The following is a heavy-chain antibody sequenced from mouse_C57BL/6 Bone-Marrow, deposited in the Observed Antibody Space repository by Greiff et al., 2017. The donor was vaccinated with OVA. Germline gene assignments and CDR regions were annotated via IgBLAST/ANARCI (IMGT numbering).Heavy chain of an antibody. CDR1: GFTFSSYG. Sequence: EVKRVESGGDLVKPGGSLKLSCAASGFTFSSYGMSWVRQTPDKRLEWVATISSGGSYTYYPDSVKGRFTISRDNAKNTLYLQMSSLKSEDTAMYYCARHLSWFAYWGQGTLVTVSA. CDR3: ARHLSWFAY. V-gene: IGHV5-6*01. J-gene: IGHJ3*01. CDR2: ISSGGSYT.